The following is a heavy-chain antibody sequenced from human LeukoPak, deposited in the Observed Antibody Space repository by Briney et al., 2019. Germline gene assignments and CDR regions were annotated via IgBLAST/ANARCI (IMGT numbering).Heavy chain of an antibody. CDR3: ARDRISDY. CDR2: ISSSSSTI. V-gene: IGHV3-48*01. CDR1: GFTFSSYW. J-gene: IGHJ4*02. Sequence: PGGSLRLSCAASGFTFSSYWMSWVRQAPGKGLEWVSYISSSSSTIYYADSVKGRFTISRDNAKNSLNLQMNSLRAEDTAVYYCARDRISDYWGQGTLVTVSS. D-gene: IGHD1-14*01.